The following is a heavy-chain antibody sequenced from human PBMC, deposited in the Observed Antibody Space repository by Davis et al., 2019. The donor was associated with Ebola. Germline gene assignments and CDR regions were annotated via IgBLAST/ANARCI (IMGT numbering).Heavy chain of an antibody. J-gene: IGHJ4*02. Sequence: AASVKVSCKASGYTFTSYYMHWVRQAPGQGLEWMGWINPNSGGTNYAQKFQGRVTMTRDTSISTAYMDLSRLRSDDTAVYYCARVGTTVTTIDYWGQGTLVTVSS. CDR2: INPNSGGT. CDR1: GYTFTSYY. CDR3: ARVGTTVTTIDY. V-gene: IGHV1-2*02. D-gene: IGHD4-17*01.